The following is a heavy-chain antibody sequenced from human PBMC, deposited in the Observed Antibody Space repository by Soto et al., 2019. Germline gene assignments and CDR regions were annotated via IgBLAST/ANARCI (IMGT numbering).Heavy chain of an antibody. J-gene: IGHJ6*02. CDR1: SGSLGDHY. Sequence: SETLSLTCAVFSGSLGDHYLAWIRQSPEKGLEWIGEIHPSGSTDYNPSLKSRLTFSFDTSKNQFSLKVASVTAADTAVYFCARGKPSGYRFVPRNFFYYGLDVWGPGTTVTVSS. D-gene: IGHD5-18*01. CDR3: ARGKPSGYRFVPRNFFYYGLDV. V-gene: IGHV4-34*01. CDR2: IHPSGST.